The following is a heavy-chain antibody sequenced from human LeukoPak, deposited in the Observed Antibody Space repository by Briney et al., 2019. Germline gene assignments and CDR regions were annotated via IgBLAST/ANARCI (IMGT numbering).Heavy chain of an antibody. D-gene: IGHD5-18*01. V-gene: IGHV3-23*01. CDR2: ISGSGGST. CDR3: AKGGYSYDVY. CDR1: GFIFSAYS. J-gene: IGHJ4*02. Sequence: GESLRLSCAASGFIFSAYSLNWVRQAPGKGLEWVSAISGSGGSTYYADSVKGRFTISRDNSKNTLYLQMNSLRAEDTAVYYCAKGGYSYDVYWGQGTLVTVSS.